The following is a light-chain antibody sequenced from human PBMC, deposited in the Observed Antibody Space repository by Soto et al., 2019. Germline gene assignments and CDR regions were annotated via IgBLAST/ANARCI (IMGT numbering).Light chain of an antibody. CDR2: RNN. CDR1: RSNIGSNY. V-gene: IGLV1-47*01. J-gene: IGLJ2*01. Sequence: QSVLTQPPSASGTPGQRVTISCSGSRSNIGSNYVYWYQQLPRTAPKLLIYRNNQRPSGVPDRFSGSKSGTSASLAISGLRSEDEADYYCAAWDDSLSGLFGGGTKLTVL. CDR3: AAWDDSLSGL.